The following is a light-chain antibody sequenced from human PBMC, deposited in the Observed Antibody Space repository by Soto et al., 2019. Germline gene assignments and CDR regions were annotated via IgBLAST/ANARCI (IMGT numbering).Light chain of an antibody. CDR2: KNN. CDR1: TSNIGGNT. J-gene: IGLJ1*01. Sequence: QSALTQPPSASGTPGQRVTISCSGSTSNIGGNTVNWYQQFPGTAPKLLMFKNNQRPSGVPDRFSGSKSGTSASLAISGLQSDDEADYYCAAWDDSLNGYVFGIGTKVTVL. V-gene: IGLV1-44*01. CDR3: AAWDDSLNGYV.